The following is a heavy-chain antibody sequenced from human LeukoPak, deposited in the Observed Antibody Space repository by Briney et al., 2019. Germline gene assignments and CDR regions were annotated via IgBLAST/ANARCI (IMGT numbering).Heavy chain of an antibody. CDR3: ARSPNLITMVRGASGGDAFDI. CDR1: GFTFSSYS. J-gene: IGHJ3*02. D-gene: IGHD3-10*01. Sequence: GGSLRLSCAASGFTFSSYSMNWVRQAPGKGLEWVSSISSSSSYIYYADSVKGRFTISRDNAKNSLYLQMNSLRAEDTAVYYCARSPNLITMVRGASGGDAFDIWGQGTMVTVSS. CDR2: ISSSSSYI. V-gene: IGHV3-21*01.